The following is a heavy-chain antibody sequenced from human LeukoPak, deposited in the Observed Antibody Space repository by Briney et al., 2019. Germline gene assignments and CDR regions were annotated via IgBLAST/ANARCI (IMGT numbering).Heavy chain of an antibody. Sequence: GGSLRLSCAASGFTFSSYAMSWVRQAPGKGLEWVSAISGSGGSTYYADSVKGRFTISRDNSKNTLYLQMNSLRAEDTAVYYCAKDSQFGSSWSRSGPLYYFDYWGQGTLVTVSS. J-gene: IGHJ4*02. V-gene: IGHV3-23*01. CDR1: GFTFSSYA. CDR2: ISGSGGST. D-gene: IGHD6-13*01. CDR3: AKDSQFGSSWSRSGPLYYFDY.